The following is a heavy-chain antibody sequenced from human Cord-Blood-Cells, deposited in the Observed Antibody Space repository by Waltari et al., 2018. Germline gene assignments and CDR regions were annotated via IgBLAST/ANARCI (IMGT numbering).Heavy chain of an antibody. J-gene: IGHJ4*02. CDR2: IYSGGST. CDR1: GFTVRCHY. Sequence: EVQLVEFGGGLIQPGGSLRLSCAASGFTVRCHYLTWVRQAPGKGLEWVSVIYSGGSTYYADSVKGRFTISRDNSKNTLYLQMNSLRAEDTAVYYCARDYSNYGFDYWGQGTLVTVSS. CDR3: ARDYSNYGFDY. V-gene: IGHV3-53*01. D-gene: IGHD4-4*01.